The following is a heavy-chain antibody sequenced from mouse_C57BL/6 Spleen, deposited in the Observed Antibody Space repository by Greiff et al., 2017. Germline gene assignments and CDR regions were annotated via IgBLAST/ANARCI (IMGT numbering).Heavy chain of an antibody. V-gene: IGHV7-3*01. CDR3: TRYGGGYFDY. D-gene: IGHD1-1*02. J-gene: IGHJ2*01. Sequence: EVKLVESGGGLVQPGGSLSLSCAASGFTFTDYYMSWVRQPPGTALEWLGFIRNKANGYTTEYSASVKGRFTISRDNSQSILYLQMNALRAEDSATYYCTRYGGGYFDYWGQGTTLTVSS. CDR1: GFTFTDYY. CDR2: IRNKANGYTT.